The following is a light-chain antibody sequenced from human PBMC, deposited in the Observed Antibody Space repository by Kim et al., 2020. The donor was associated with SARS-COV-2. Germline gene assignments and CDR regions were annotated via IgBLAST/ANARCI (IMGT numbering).Light chain of an antibody. CDR2: GSS. CDR3: QQYNISPGT. V-gene: IGKV3-20*01. J-gene: IGKJ1*01. Sequence: VLTQSPATLSLSPGDRATLSCRASQSIGSSYLAWYQKKPGQAPRLLIHGSSNRASGVPDRFEGTGSGTDFTLTVSRLEPEDFAVYYCQQYNISPGTFGQGTKVDIK. CDR1: QSIGSSY.